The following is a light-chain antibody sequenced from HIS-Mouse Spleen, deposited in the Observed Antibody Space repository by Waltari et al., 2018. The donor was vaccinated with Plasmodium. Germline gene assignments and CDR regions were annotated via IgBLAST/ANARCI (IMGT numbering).Light chain of an antibody. J-gene: IGLJ3*02. CDR1: ALPNKS. CDR2: EDS. CDR3: YSTDSSGNHRV. Sequence: SYELTQPLSVSVSPGQPARITCSGDALPNKSAYWYQRKAGQAPVLVIYEDSKRPSGIPERFSGSSSGTMATLTISGAQVEDEADYYCYSTDSSGNHRVFGGGTKLTVL. V-gene: IGLV3-10*01.